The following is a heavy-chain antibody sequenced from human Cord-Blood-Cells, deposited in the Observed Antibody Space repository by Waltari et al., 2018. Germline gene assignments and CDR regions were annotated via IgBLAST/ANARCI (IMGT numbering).Heavy chain of an antibody. J-gene: IGHJ4*02. V-gene: IGHV4-59*08. CDR2: IYYSGST. D-gene: IGHD5-12*01. CDR1: GGSISSYS. CDR3: ARRGYSGYDFDY. Sequence: QVQLQESGPGLVKPSETLSLTCTVSGGSISSYSWSWIRQPPGKGLEWIGYIYYSGSTNYNPSLKSRVTISVDTSKNQFSLKLSSVTAADTAVYYCARRGYSGYDFDYWGQGTLVTVSS.